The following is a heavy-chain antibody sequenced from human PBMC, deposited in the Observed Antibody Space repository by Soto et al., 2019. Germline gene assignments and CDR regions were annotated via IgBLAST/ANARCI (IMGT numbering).Heavy chain of an antibody. V-gene: IGHV3-66*01. J-gene: IGHJ4*02. CDR2: IYSDGST. D-gene: IGHD6-13*01. CDR3: ARGYPGIAAV. CDR1: GFSVSSNY. Sequence: EVQLVESGGGLVQPGGSLRLSCVASGFSVSSNYMSWVHQAPGKGLEWVSLIYSDGSTYYADSVKGRFTISRDNSKNTLSLQMNSLRVEDTAVYYWARGYPGIAAVWGQGTLVNVSS.